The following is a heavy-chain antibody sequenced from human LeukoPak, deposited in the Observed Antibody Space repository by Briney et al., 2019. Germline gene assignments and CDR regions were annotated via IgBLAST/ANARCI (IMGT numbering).Heavy chain of an antibody. CDR3: ARDYDSSGLDY. CDR2: INPNSGGT. V-gene: IGHV1-2*04. CDR1: GYTFTGYY. Sequence: GASVKVSCKASGYTFTGYYMHWVRQAPGQGLEWMGWINPNSGGTNYAQKFQGWVTMTRDTSISTAYMELGRLISDDTAVYYCARDYDSSGLDYWGQGTLVTVSS. J-gene: IGHJ4*02. D-gene: IGHD3-22*01.